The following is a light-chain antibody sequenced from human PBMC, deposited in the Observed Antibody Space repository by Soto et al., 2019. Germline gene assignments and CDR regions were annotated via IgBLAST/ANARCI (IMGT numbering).Light chain of an antibody. CDR3: XXYTSSSTPVV. V-gene: IGLV2-14*01. CDR2: DVS. CDR1: SSDVGGYNY. Sequence: QSALTQPASVSGSPGQSITISCTGTSSDVGGYNYVSWYQQHPGKAPKLMIYDVSNRPSGVSNRFSGSKSGNTASLTISGXXXXXEXDXXXXXYTSSSTPVVXXGGXKLTVL. J-gene: IGLJ2*01.